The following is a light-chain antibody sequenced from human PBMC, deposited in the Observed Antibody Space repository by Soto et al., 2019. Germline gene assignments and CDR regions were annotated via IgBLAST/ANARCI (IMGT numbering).Light chain of an antibody. CDR3: QQDYNLPLT. CDR2: GAS. Sequence: PGERVTLSCRASQSDSSSYLTWYQQKPGQAPRLLIYGASTRATGIPARFSGSGSGTDFTLTISSLQPEDFAVYYCQQDYNLPLTFGQGTRLEIK. J-gene: IGKJ5*01. CDR1: QSDSSSY. V-gene: IGKV3D-7*01.